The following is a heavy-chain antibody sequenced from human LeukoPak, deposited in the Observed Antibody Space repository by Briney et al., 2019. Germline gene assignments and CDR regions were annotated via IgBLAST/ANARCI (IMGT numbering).Heavy chain of an antibody. J-gene: IGHJ3*02. V-gene: IGHV3-11*04. CDR2: ISSSGSTI. CDR1: GFTFSDYY. D-gene: IGHD2-2*01. CDR3: ARDWRYCSSTSCYRAFDI. Sequence: GGSLRLSCAASGFTFSDYYMSWIRQAPGKGLEWVSYISSSGSTIYYADSVKGRFTISRDNAKNSLYLQMNSLRAEDTAVYYCARDWRYCSSTSCYRAFDIWGQGTMVTVSS.